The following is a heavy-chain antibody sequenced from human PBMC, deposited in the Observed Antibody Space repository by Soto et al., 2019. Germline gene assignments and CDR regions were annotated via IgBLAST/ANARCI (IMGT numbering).Heavy chain of an antibody. CDR1: GFTFSSYW. J-gene: IGHJ4*02. D-gene: IGHD6-19*01. CDR3: ARVAPVAGDFDY. CDR2: INSDGSST. V-gene: IGHV3-74*01. Sequence: HPGGSLRLSCAASGFTFSSYWLHWVRQAPGKGLVWVSRINSDGSSTSYADSVKGRFTISRDNAKNTLYLQMNSLRAEDTAVYYCARVAPVAGDFDYWGQGTLVTVSS.